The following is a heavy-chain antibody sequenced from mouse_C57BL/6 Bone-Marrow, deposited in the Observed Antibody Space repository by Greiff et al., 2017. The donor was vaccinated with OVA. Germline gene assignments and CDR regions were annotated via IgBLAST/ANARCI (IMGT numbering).Heavy chain of an antibody. V-gene: IGHV5-4*01. CDR1: GFTFSSYA. CDR3: ARDYYGSSYVWYFDV. J-gene: IGHJ1*03. Sequence: EVQVVESGGGLVKPGGSLKLSCAASGFTFSSYAMSWVRQTPEKRLEWVATISDGASYTYYPDNVKGRFTISRDNAKNNLYLQMSHLKSEDTAMYYCARDYYGSSYVWYFDVWGTGTTVTVSS. D-gene: IGHD1-1*01. CDR2: ISDGASYT.